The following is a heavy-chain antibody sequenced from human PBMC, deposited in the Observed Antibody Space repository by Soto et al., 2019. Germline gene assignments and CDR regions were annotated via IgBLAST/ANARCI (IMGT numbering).Heavy chain of an antibody. V-gene: IGHV3-66*01. CDR3: AREGKGSGYSLDY. J-gene: IGHJ4*02. D-gene: IGHD3-22*01. CDR1: GFTVSSNY. Sequence: EVQLVESGGGLVQPGGSLRLSCAASGFTVSSNYMSWVRQAPGKGLEWVSVIYSGGSTYYADSVKGRFTISRDNSKNTLYLQMNSLRDEDTAVYYCAREGKGSGYSLDYWGQGTLVTVSS. CDR2: IYSGGST.